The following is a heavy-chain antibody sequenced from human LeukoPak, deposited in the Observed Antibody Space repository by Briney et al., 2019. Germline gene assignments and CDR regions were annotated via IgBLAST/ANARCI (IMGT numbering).Heavy chain of an antibody. CDR3: ARDPFGIAAAGLFDY. J-gene: IGHJ4*02. D-gene: IGHD6-13*01. CDR1: GYSFTSYW. Sequence: HGESLKISCKGSGYSFTSYWIGWVRQMPGKGLEWMGIIYPGDSDTRYSPSFQGQVTISADKSISTAYLQWSSLKASDTAMYYCARDPFGIAAAGLFDYWGQGTLVTVSS. V-gene: IGHV5-51*01. CDR2: IYPGDSDT.